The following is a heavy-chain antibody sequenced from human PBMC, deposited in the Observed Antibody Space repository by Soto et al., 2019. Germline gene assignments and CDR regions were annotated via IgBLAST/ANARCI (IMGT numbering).Heavy chain of an antibody. D-gene: IGHD4-17*01. J-gene: IGHJ4*02. CDR1: GYTFTSYY. Sequence: ASVKVSCKASGYTFTSYYMHWVRQAPGQGLEWMGIVNPSGGSTSYAQKFQGRVTMTRDTSTSTVYMELSSLRSEDTAVYYCNYGDFSRIDYWGQGTLVTVSS. CDR2: VNPSGGST. CDR3: NYGDFSRIDY. V-gene: IGHV1-46*01.